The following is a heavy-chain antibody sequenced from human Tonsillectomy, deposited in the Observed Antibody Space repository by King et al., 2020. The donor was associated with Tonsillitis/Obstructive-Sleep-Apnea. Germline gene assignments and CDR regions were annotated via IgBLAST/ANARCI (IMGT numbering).Heavy chain of an antibody. CDR2: ISYDGSNK. Sequence: VQLVESGGGVVQPGRSLRLSCAASGFTFSSYGMHWVRQAPGKGLEWVAVISYDGSNKYYADSVKGRFTISRDNSKNTLYLQMNSLRAEDTAVYYCAKDLVVANPPPVWGRGTLVTVSS. V-gene: IGHV3-30*18. CDR3: AKDLVVANPPPV. CDR1: GFTFSSYG. J-gene: IGHJ4*02. D-gene: IGHD5-12*01.